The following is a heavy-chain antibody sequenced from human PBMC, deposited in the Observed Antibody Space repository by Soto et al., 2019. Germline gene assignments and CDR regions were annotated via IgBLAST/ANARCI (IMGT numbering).Heavy chain of an antibody. V-gene: IGHV4-30-2*01. CDR2: IYHSGST. D-gene: IGHD3-10*01. J-gene: IGHJ5*02. CDR3: ARAWVVRGVRFDP. CDR1: GGSISSGGYS. Sequence: SETLSLSCAVSGGSISSGGYSWSWIRQPPGKGLEWIGYIYHSGSTYYNPSLKSRVTISVDRSKNQFSLKLSSVTAADTAVYYCARAWVVRGVRFDPWGQGTLVTVSS.